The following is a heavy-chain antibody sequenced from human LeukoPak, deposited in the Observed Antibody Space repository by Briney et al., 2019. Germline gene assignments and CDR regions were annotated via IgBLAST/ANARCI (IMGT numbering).Heavy chain of an antibody. D-gene: IGHD4-17*01. V-gene: IGHV4-34*01. J-gene: IGHJ4*02. CDR1: GGSFSGYY. CDR3: ARGTVIDY. CDR2: INHSGST. Sequence: SETLSPTCVVYGGSFSGYYWSWIRQPPGKGLEWIGEINHSGSTNYNPSLKSRVTISVDTSKNQFSLKLSSVTAADTAVYYCARGTVIDYWGQGTLVTVSS.